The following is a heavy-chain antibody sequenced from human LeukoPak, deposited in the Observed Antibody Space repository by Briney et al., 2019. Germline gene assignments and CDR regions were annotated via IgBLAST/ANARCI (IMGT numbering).Heavy chain of an antibody. CDR1: GFTFSSYS. V-gene: IGHV3-21*01. D-gene: IGHD3-9*01. Sequence: GGSLRLSCAASGFTFSSYSMNWVRQAPGKGLEWVSSISSSSSYIFYADSVKGRFTISRDNSKNTLYLQMNSLRAEDTALYYCARDGYFGSDSVTGAGALGDYYMDVWGKGTTVTVSS. CDR3: ARDGYFGSDSVTGAGALGDYYMDV. CDR2: ISSSSSYI. J-gene: IGHJ6*03.